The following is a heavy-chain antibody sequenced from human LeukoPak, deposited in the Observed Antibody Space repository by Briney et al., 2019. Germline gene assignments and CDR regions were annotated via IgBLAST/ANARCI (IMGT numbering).Heavy chain of an antibody. V-gene: IGHV3-23*01. CDR3: AKDSRSSSGAFDI. Sequence: GGSLRLSCAASGFTFSSYSMSWVRQAPGKGLEWVSAISGSGGSTYYADSVKGRFTISRDNSKNTLYLQMNSLRAEDTAVYYCAKDSRSSSGAFDIWGQGTMVTVSS. CDR1: GFTFSSYS. CDR2: ISGSGGST. D-gene: IGHD6-6*01. J-gene: IGHJ3*02.